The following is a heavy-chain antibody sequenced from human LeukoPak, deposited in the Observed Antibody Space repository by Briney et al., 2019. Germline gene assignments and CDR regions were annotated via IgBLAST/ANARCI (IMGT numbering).Heavy chain of an antibody. CDR3: ARDMIVWYV. Sequence: SETLSLTCTVSGGSISSSSYYWGWIRQPPGKGLEWIGSVYYSGSTYYNPSLKSRVTISVDTSKNQFSLKLSSVTAADTAVYYCARDMIVWYVWGKGTTVTVSS. D-gene: IGHD3-22*01. CDR2: VYYSGST. J-gene: IGHJ6*04. V-gene: IGHV4-39*07. CDR1: GGSISSSSYY.